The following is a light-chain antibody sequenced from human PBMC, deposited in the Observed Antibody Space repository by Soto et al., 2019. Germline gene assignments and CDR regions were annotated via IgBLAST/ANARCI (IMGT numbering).Light chain of an antibody. CDR2: GAS. CDR3: QQYDNSILT. Sequence: ENVLTQSPGTLSLSPGERATLSCRASQSVSSSHLAWYQQKPGQAPRLLMYGASSRATGIPDRFSGGGSGADFTLTISRLEPEDFGVYYCQQYDNSILTFGQGTKVEIK. CDR1: QSVSSSH. V-gene: IGKV3-20*01. J-gene: IGKJ1*01.